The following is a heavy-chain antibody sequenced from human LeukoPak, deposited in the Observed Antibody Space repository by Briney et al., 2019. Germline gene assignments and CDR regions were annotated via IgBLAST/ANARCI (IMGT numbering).Heavy chain of an antibody. Sequence: GGSLRLSCTASGFTFSSYGMNWVRQAPGKGLEWVSYISSSGSTIYYADSVKGRFTISRDNAKNSLYLQMNSLRAEDTAVYYCARDDYGNAFDIWGQGTMVTVSS. V-gene: IGHV3-48*03. CDR2: ISSSGSTI. D-gene: IGHD4-17*01. J-gene: IGHJ3*02. CDR3: ARDDYGNAFDI. CDR1: GFTFSSYG.